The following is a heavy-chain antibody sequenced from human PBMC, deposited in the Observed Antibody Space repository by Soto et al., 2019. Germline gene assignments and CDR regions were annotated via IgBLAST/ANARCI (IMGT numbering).Heavy chain of an antibody. D-gene: IGHD2-15*01. CDR2: ISYDGSNK. Sequence: PGGSLRLSCAASGFTFSSYGMHWVRQAPGKGLEWVAVISYDGSNKYYADSVKGRFTISRDNSKNTLYLQMNSLRAEDTAVYYCAKAVVVAAIRDAFDIWGQGKMVTVSS. CDR3: AKAVVVAAIRDAFDI. CDR1: GFTFSSYG. J-gene: IGHJ3*02. V-gene: IGHV3-30*18.